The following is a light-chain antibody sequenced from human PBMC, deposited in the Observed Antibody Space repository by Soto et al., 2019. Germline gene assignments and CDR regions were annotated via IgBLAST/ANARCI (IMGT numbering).Light chain of an antibody. Sequence: QSVLTQPPSVSGAPGQRVTLSCNGSSSNIVAGYDVHWYQQLPGTAPKLLIYGDNNRPSGVPDRFSGSKSGTSAYLAITGLQAEDEADDYCQSSDRNLSGLVIFGGGTKLPVL. V-gene: IGLV1-40*01. CDR2: GDN. CDR3: QSSDRNLSGLVI. J-gene: IGLJ2*01. CDR1: SSNIVAGYD.